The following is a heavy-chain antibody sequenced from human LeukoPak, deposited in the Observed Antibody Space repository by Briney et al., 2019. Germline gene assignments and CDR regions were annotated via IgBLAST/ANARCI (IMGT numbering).Heavy chain of an antibody. J-gene: IGHJ4*02. CDR3: ATTQGLAAAGIYYFDY. Sequence: GGSLRLSCAASGFTFSSYAMSWVRQAPGKGLEWVSAISGSGGSTYYADSVKGRFTISRDNSKNTLYLQMNSLRAEDTAVYYCATTQGLAAAGIYYFDYWGQGTLVTASS. V-gene: IGHV3-23*01. D-gene: IGHD6-13*01. CDR1: GFTFSSYA. CDR2: ISGSGGST.